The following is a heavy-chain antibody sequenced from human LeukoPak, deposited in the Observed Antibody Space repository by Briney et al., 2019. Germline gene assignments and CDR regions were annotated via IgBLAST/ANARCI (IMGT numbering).Heavy chain of an antibody. V-gene: IGHV3-74*01. CDR3: AKDKFGGIFAFDI. CDR1: GFTFSRYW. J-gene: IGHJ3*02. D-gene: IGHD3-10*01. Sequence: PGGSLRLSCAASGFTFSRYWMHWVRQAPGKGLVWVSRINSDGSSTTYADSVKGRFTISRDNAKNTLYLQMNSLRAEDTALYYCAKDKFGGIFAFDIWGQGTMVTVSS. CDR2: INSDGSST.